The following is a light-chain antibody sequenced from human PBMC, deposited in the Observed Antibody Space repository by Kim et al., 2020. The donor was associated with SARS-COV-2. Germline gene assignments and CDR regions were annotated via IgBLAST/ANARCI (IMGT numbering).Light chain of an antibody. CDR2: DAS. Sequence: SASIGDRVTITCPASQSIITWLAWYQQKPGKAPKLLVDDASVLQSGVPSRFSGSGSGTEFTLTVSSLQPDDSATDYCQQYNDYPYTFGQGTKLEI. J-gene: IGKJ2*01. CDR3: QQYNDYPYT. CDR1: QSIITW. V-gene: IGKV1-5*01.